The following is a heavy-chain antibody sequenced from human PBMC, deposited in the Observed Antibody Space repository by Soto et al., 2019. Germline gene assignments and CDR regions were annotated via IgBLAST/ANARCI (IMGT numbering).Heavy chain of an antibody. CDR1: GGTFSSYN. CDR3: ARSYGSGSRPFDY. J-gene: IGHJ4*02. CDR2: IIPILSMS. Sequence: QVQLVQSGAEVKNPGSSVRVSCKASGGTFSSYNLNWVRQAPGQGLESMGRIIPILSMSTYAQKFPGRVSIIADKSTTTAYMTLSSLRSDDTAIYYCARSYGSGSRPFDYWGQGTLVTVSS. D-gene: IGHD3-10*01. V-gene: IGHV1-69*02.